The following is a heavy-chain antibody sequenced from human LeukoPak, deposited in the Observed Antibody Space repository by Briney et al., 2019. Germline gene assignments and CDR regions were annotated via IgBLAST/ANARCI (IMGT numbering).Heavy chain of an antibody. D-gene: IGHD1-14*01. CDR2: INPNSGDT. V-gene: IGHV1-2*04. CDR3: ARRKAEGEHRAPDP. Sequence: GASVKVSCKASGYTFTGYYLHWVRQAPGQGLEWVGWINPNSGDTNYAQKFQGWVTMTRDTSISTAYMELTRLKSDDTAVYYCARRKAEGEHRAPDPWGQGTLVTVS. CDR1: GYTFTGYY. J-gene: IGHJ5*02.